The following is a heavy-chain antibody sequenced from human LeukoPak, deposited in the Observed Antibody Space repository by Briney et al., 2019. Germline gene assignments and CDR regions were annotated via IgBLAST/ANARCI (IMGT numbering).Heavy chain of an antibody. V-gene: IGHV3-23*01. D-gene: IGHD7-27*01. CDR1: GFTFSTYT. Sequence: GGSLRLSCAASGFTFSTYTMYWVRQPPGKGLEWVSIIGGSGGDIHYADSVKGRFTISRDNSKNTLYLQMNSLRVEDAAIYYCAIDPNWGIHYWGQGVLVTVSS. CDR2: IGGSGGDI. CDR3: AIDPNWGIHY. J-gene: IGHJ4*02.